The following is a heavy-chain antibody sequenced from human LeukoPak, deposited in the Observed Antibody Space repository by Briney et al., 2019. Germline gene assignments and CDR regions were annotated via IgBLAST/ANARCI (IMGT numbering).Heavy chain of an antibody. V-gene: IGHV3-30*02. J-gene: IGHJ4*02. CDR3: AKEGLSPYYFDY. Sequence: GGSLRLSCAASGFTFSSYGMHWVRQAPGKGLEWVAFIRYDGSNKYYADSVKGRFTISRDNSKNTLYLQMNSLRAEDTAVYYCAKEGLSPYYFDYWGQGTLVTVSS. CDR2: IRYDGSNK. CDR1: GFTFSSYG.